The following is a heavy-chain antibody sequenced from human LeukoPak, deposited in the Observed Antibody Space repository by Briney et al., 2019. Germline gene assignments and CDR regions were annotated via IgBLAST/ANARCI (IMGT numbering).Heavy chain of an antibody. Sequence: PGRSLRLSCAASGFTFSSYGMHWVRQAPGKGLEWVAVISYDGSNKYYADSVKGRFTISRGNSKNTLYLQMNSLRAEDTAVYYCAKDPGRCSSGWASHCFFDYWGQGTLVTVSS. V-gene: IGHV3-30*18. CDR3: AKDPGRCSSGWASHCFFDY. J-gene: IGHJ4*02. CDR2: ISYDGSNK. CDR1: GFTFSSYG. D-gene: IGHD6-19*01.